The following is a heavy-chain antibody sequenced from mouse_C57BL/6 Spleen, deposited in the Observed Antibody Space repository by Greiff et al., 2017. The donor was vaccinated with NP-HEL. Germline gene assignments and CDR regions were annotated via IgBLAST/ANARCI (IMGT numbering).Heavy chain of an antibody. V-gene: IGHV5-16*01. Sequence: EVMLVESEGGLVQPGSSMKLSCTASGFTFSDYYMAWVRQVPEKGLEWVANINYDGSSTYYLDSLKSRFIISRDNAKNILYLQMSSLKSEDTATYYCAREGQGGDYFDYWGQGTTLTVSS. CDR2: INYDGSST. CDR3: AREGQGGDYFDY. CDR1: GFTFSDYY. D-gene: IGHD6-1*01. J-gene: IGHJ2*01.